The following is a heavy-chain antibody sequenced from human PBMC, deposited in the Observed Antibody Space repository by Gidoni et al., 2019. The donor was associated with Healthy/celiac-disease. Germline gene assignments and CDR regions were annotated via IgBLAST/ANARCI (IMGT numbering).Heavy chain of an antibody. J-gene: IGHJ4*02. V-gene: IGHV3-23*01. CDR1: GFTFSSYA. D-gene: IGHD3-22*01. Sequence: EVQLLESGGGLVQPGGSLRLSCAASGFTFSSYAMSWVRQAPGKGLEWVSAISGSGGSTYYADSVKGRFTISRDNSKNTLYLQMNSLRAEDTAVYYCAKENRRSYYYDSSGVRIIDYWGQGTLVTVSS. CDR2: ISGSGGST. CDR3: AKENRRSYYYDSSGVRIIDY.